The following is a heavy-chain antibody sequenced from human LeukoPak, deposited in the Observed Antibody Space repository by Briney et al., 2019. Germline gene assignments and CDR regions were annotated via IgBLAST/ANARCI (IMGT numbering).Heavy chain of an antibody. CDR2: ILHSGST. Sequence: SQTLSLTCAVSGGSFSSGGYSWSWLRQPPGKGLEWIGYILHSGSTYYNPSLKSRVTMSVDMSKNQFSLNLTSVTAADTAVYYCAKKHGWVDTWGQGTLVTVSS. V-gene: IGHV4-30-2*01. CDR3: AKKHGWVDT. CDR1: GGSFSSGGYS. J-gene: IGHJ5*02.